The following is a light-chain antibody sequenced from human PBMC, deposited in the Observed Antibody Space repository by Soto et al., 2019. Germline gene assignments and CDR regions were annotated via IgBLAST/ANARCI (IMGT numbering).Light chain of an antibody. CDR1: QDISDY. CDR3: QKYNSGPQT. Sequence: DIQMTQSPSSLSAFVGDRVTITCRASQDISDYLAWYQQRPGKVPKLLIYAAYILQSGVPSRFSGSGFGTDFTLTISSLQPEDVATYYCQKYNSGPQTFGQGTKVEIK. J-gene: IGKJ1*01. V-gene: IGKV1-27*01. CDR2: AAY.